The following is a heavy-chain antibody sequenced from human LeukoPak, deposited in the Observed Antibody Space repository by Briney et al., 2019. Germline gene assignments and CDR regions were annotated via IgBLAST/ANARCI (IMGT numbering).Heavy chain of an antibody. CDR2: IIPILGIA. CDR3: ARDQGLDSSSSVY. D-gene: IGHD6-6*01. V-gene: IGHV1-69*04. Sequence: GASVKVSCKASGGTFSSYAISWVRQAPGQGLEWMGRIIPILGIANYAQKFQGRVTITADKSTSTAYMELSSLRSEDTAVYYCARDQGLDSSSSVYWGQGTLVTVSS. CDR1: GGTFSSYA. J-gene: IGHJ4*02.